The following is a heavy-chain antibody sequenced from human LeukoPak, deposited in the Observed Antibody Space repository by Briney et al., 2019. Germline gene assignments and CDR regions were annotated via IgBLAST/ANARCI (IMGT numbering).Heavy chain of an antibody. CDR1: GGTFSSYA. V-gene: IGHV1-69*05. CDR3: ARGTIGDFWSGYYTGIVY. J-gene: IGHJ4*02. D-gene: IGHD3-3*01. CDR2: IIPIFGTA. Sequence: GSSVKVSCKASGGTFSSYAISWVRQAPGQGLEWMGGIIPIFGTANYAQKFQGRVTITTDESTSTAYMELSGLRSEDTAVYYCARGTIGDFWSGYYTGIVYWGQGTLVTVSS.